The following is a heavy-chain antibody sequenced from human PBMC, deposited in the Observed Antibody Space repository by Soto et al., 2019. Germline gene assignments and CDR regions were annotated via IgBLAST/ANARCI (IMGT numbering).Heavy chain of an antibody. D-gene: IGHD4-17*01. Sequence: EVQLVESGGGLVQPGGSLILSCAASGFTFRDYGISWVRLAPGKGLECVSAISANGGSTYYADSVQGRFTISRDNSNNTLHLQMNSLRAEDTAVYYCAKGALRVTTYFDNWGQGTLVTVSS. CDR2: ISANGGST. CDR3: AKGALRVTTYFDN. V-gene: IGHV3-23*04. CDR1: GFTFRDYG. J-gene: IGHJ4*02.